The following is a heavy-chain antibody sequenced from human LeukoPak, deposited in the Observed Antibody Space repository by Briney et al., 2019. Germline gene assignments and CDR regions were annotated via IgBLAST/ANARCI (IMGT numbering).Heavy chain of an antibody. Sequence: PRGSLRLSCAPPLFTFSSYWMSRVRQAPRKGLEWVANIKQDGSDKYYVDSVKGRFTISRDNSKNTLYLQMNSLKAEDTAVYYCARDPDGYRQGHHFDYWGQGTLVTVSS. CDR3: ARDPDGYRQGHHFDY. CDR1: LFTFSSYW. D-gene: IGHD5-18*01. J-gene: IGHJ4*02. V-gene: IGHV3-7*01. CDR2: IKQDGSDK.